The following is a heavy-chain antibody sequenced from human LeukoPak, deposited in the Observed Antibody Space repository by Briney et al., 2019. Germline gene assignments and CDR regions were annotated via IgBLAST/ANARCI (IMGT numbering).Heavy chain of an antibody. CDR1: GGSISSSSYY. Sequence: PSETLSLTCTVSGGSISSSSYYWGWIRQPPGKGLEWIGSIYYSGSTYYNPSLKSRVTISVDTSKNQFSLKLSSVTAADTAVYYCARDGGYCTNGVCYTVDYWGQGTLVTVSS. CDR3: ARDGGYCTNGVCYTVDY. CDR2: IYYSGST. J-gene: IGHJ4*02. D-gene: IGHD2-8*01. V-gene: IGHV4-39*07.